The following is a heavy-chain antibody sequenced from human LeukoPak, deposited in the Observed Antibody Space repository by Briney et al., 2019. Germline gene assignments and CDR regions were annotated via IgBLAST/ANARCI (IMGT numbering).Heavy chain of an antibody. D-gene: IGHD3-10*01. CDR3: ARDAYYYGSGSPSGFDY. CDR2: INAGNGNT. CDR1: GYTFTSYA. V-gene: IGHV1-3*01. Sequence: ASVKVSCKASGYTFTSYAMHWVRQAPGQRLERMGWINAGNGNTKYSQKFQGRVTITRDTSASTAYMELSSLRSEDTAVYYCARDAYYYGSGSPSGFDYWGQGTLVTVSS. J-gene: IGHJ4*02.